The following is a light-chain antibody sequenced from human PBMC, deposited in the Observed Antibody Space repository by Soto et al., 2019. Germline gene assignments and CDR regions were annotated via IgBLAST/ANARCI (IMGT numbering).Light chain of an antibody. CDR1: SSNIGAGYD. CDR3: LSLDSSLSLL. J-gene: IGLJ2*01. CDR2: GNT. Sequence: QSVLTQPPSVSGAPGQRVTISCTGSSSNIGAGYDVHWYQQLPGRAPKLLIYGNTNRPSGVPDRFSGSKSGTSASLAITGLQAEDEADYYCLSLDSSLSLLFGGGTKRTVL. V-gene: IGLV1-40*01.